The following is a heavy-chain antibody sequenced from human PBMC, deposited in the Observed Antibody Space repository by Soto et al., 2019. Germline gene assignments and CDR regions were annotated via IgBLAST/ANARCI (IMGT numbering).Heavy chain of an antibody. Sequence: PGESLKISCKGSGYTFASYWIAWVRQTPGQGLEYMGIIYPGDSHARYSPSFQGQVTISADKSISTAYLQWSSLKASDTAIYYCASHDCSGTGCSLDMDVWGPGPTVTVSS. CDR1: GYTFASYW. CDR2: IYPGDSHA. J-gene: IGHJ6*02. D-gene: IGHD2-2*01. V-gene: IGHV5-51*01. CDR3: ASHDCSGTGCSLDMDV.